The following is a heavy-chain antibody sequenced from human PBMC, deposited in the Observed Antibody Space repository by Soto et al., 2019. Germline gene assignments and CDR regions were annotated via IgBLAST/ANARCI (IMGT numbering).Heavy chain of an antibody. V-gene: IGHV1-18*01. CDR2: ISTYTGNT. Sequence: QVHLVQSGAEVKKPGASVKVSCKASGYTFTNYDINWVRQAPGQGLEWMGWISTYTGNTNYAQKLQGRVTMTTDTSTSTAYMELRSLRSDDTAVYYCARGYYYGSGRPTPGGMDVWGQGTTVPVS. J-gene: IGHJ6*02. CDR1: GYTFTNYD. CDR3: ARGYYYGSGRPTPGGMDV. D-gene: IGHD3-10*01.